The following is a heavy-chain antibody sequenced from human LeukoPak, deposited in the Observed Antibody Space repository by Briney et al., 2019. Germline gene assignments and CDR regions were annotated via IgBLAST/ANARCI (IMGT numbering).Heavy chain of an antibody. CDR3: ARDSPYSSGWGEGRYFDL. D-gene: IGHD6-19*01. J-gene: IGHJ2*01. CDR1: GGSISSYY. Sequence: SETLSLTCTVSGGSISSYYWSWIRPPPGKGLEWIGYIYYSGSTNYNPSLKGRVTISVDTSENQFSLKLSSVTAADTAVYYCARDSPYSSGWGEGRYFDLWGRGTLVTVSS. CDR2: IYYSGST. V-gene: IGHV4-59*01.